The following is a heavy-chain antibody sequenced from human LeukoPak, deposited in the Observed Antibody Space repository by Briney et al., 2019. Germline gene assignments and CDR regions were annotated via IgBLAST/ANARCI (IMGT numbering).Heavy chain of an antibody. Sequence: GGSLRLSCAVAGFTFSNYGLQWVRQAPGKGLEWVALLSSGGINKHYADSVKGRFIISRDNSMNTLYLQMNSLRVEDTAVYYCARDHASSGTAYDNWGQGTLVTVSS. V-gene: IGHV3-30*03. CDR1: GFTFSNYG. J-gene: IGHJ4*02. D-gene: IGHD3-22*01. CDR3: ARDHASSGTAYDN. CDR2: LSSGGINK.